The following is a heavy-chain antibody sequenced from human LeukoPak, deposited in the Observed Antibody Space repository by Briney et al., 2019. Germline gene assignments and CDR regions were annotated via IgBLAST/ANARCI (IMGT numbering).Heavy chain of an antibody. CDR2: LSYDGSNE. CDR3: AKDRSPSMVRGLIVGYFDY. J-gene: IGHJ4*02. CDR1: GVTFGNYG. V-gene: IGHV3-30*18. D-gene: IGHD3-10*01. Sequence: GGSLRLSCAASGVTFGNYGMHWGRQAPGKGLEGVAVLSYDGSNEYYADSVKGGFAISRDNSKNTLYLQMNSLRADDTAVYYCAKDRSPSMVRGLIVGYFDYWGQGTLVTVSS.